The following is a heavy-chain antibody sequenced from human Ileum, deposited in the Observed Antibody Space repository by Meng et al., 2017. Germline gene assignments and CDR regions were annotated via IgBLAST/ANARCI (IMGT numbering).Heavy chain of an antibody. CDR2: INPNSGDT. V-gene: IGHV1-2*02. D-gene: IGHD3-22*01. CDR1: GYTFSGYY. CDR3: ARTGSGNTYYPGDY. J-gene: IGHJ4*02. Sequence: ASVKVSCKASGYTFSGYYMHWLRQAPGQGLEWMGWINPNSGDTNYAQKFQGRATMTRDTSITTAYMELSRLTSDDTAVYYCARTGSGNTYYPGDYWGQGTRVTVSS.